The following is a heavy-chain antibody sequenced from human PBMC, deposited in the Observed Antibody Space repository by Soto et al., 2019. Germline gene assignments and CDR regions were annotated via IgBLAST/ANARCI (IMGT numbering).Heavy chain of an antibody. V-gene: IGHV4-39*01. CDR1: GGSISSSSYY. D-gene: IGHD2-2*01. CDR3: ARHYCSSTSCYFDY. J-gene: IGHJ4*02. CDR2: IYYSGST. Sequence: QLQLQESGPGLVKPSETLSLTCTVSGGSISSSSYYWGWIRQPPGKGLEWIGSIYYSGSTYYNPSLKSRVTISVDTSKNQFSLKLSSVTAADTAVYYCARHYCSSTSCYFDYWGQGTLVTVSS.